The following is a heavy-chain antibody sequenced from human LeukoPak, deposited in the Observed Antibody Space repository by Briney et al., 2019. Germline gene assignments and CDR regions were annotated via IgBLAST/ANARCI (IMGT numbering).Heavy chain of an antibody. Sequence: SETLSLTCTVSGGSISGSSYYWGWIRQPPGKGLEWIGSIYYSGSTYYNPSLKSRVTISVDTSKNQFSLKLSSVTAADTAVYYCARSQLWSPSPYYFDYWGQGTLVTVSS. CDR3: ARSQLWSPSPYYFDY. CDR1: GGSISGSSYY. V-gene: IGHV4-39*01. CDR2: IYYSGST. D-gene: IGHD5-18*01. J-gene: IGHJ4*02.